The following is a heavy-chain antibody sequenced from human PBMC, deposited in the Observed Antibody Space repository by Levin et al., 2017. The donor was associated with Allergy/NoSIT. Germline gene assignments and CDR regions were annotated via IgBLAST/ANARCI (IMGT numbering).Heavy chain of an antibody. J-gene: IGHJ3*02. V-gene: IGHV2-5*02. CDR2: IYWDDDK. Sequence: SGPTLVKPTQTLTLTCTFSGFSLSTSGVGVGWIRQPPGKALEWLALIYWDDDKRYSPSLKSRLTITKDTSKNQVVLTMTNMDPVDTATYYCAHRLDSYDFWSDNDAFDIWGQGTMVTVSS. CDR3: AHRLDSYDFWSDNDAFDI. D-gene: IGHD3-3*01. CDR1: GFSLSTSGVG.